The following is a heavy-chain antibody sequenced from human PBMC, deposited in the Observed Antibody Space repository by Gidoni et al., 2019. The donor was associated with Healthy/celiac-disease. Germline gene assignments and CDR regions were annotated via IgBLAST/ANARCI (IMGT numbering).Heavy chain of an antibody. CDR2: IYYSGST. Sequence: QLQLQESGPGLVKPSETLSLTCTVSGGSISSSSYYWGWIRQPPGKGLEWIGSIYYSGSTYYNPSLKSRVTISVDTSKNQFSLKLSSVTAADTAVYYCARHDILTGQYYYGMDVWGQGTTVTVSS. CDR1: GGSISSSSYY. V-gene: IGHV4-39*01. J-gene: IGHJ6*02. CDR3: ARHDILTGQYYYGMDV. D-gene: IGHD3-9*01.